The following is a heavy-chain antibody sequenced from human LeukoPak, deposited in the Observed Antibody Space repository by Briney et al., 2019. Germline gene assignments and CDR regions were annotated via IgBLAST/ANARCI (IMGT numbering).Heavy chain of an antibody. CDR1: GVSLGSDY. J-gene: IGHJ4*02. V-gene: IGHV4-59*08. CDR3: ARQKDSGTYPFDY. D-gene: IGHD1-26*01. CDR2: IYYSGST. Sequence: SETLSLTCTVPGVSLGSDYWSWIRQPPGKGLEWIGSIYYSGSTNYNPSLKSRVTISVDTSKNQFSLKLSSVTAADTAVYYCARQKDSGTYPFDYWGQGTLVTVSS.